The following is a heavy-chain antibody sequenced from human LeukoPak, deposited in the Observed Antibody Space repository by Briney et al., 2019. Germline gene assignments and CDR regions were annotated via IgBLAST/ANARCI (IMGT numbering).Heavy chain of an antibody. CDR2: IGTAGDT. D-gene: IGHD6-19*01. CDR3: ARGDSYGHSSGWYRYYYGMDV. J-gene: IGHJ6*02. CDR1: GFTFSRYE. Sequence: GGSLRLSCAASGFTFSRYEMHWVRQSTEKGLEWVSAIGTAGDTYPGSVKGRFTISRENAKNSLYLQMNSLRAGDTAVYYCARGDSYGHSSGWYRYYYGMDVWGQGTTVTVSS. V-gene: IGHV3-13*01.